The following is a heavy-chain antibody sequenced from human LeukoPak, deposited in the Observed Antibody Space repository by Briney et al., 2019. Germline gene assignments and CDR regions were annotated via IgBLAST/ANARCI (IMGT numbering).Heavy chain of an antibody. D-gene: IGHD6-19*01. V-gene: IGHV3-53*04. CDR2: IYSGGST. Sequence: GGSLRLSCAASGFTVSSNYMSWVRQAPGKGLEWVSVIYSGGSTYYADSVKGRFTISRHNSKNTLYLQMNSLRAEDTAVYYCAKGRGQWLVHDAFDIWGQGTMVTVSS. CDR1: GFTVSSNY. CDR3: AKGRGQWLVHDAFDI. J-gene: IGHJ3*02.